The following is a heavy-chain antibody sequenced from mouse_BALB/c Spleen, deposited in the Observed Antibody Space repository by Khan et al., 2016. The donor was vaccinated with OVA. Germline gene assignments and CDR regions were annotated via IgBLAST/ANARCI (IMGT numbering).Heavy chain of an antibody. CDR2: ISYSGVT. V-gene: IGHV3-2*02. Sequence: EVKLEVSGPGLVKPSQSLSLTCTVTGYSITSGYAWNWIRQFPGNKLEWMGYISYSGVTSYTPSLKSRISITRDTSKNQFFLQLNSVTTEDTATYDCAGGNYYGYYFDYWGQGTTLTVSS. J-gene: IGHJ2*01. D-gene: IGHD1-1*01. CDR1: GYSITSGYA. CDR3: AGGNYYGYYFDY.